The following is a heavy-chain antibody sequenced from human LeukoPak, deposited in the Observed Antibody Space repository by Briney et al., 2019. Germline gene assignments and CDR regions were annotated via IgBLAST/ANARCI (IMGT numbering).Heavy chain of an antibody. CDR2: IYYSGST. V-gene: IGHV4-39*07. CDR1: GGSISSSSYY. Sequence: PSETLSLTCTVSGGSISSSSYYWGWIRQPPGKGLEWIGSIYYSGSTNYNPSLKSRVTISVDTSKNQFSLKLSSVTAADTAVYYCARVRDYDFWSGFDHWGQGTLVTVSS. D-gene: IGHD3-3*01. CDR3: ARVRDYDFWSGFDH. J-gene: IGHJ5*02.